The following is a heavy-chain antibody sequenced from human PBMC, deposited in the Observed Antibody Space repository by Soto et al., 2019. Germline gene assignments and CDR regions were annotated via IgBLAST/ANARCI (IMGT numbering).Heavy chain of an antibody. Sequence: QVQLQQWGAGLLKPSETLSLTCAVYGGSFSGYYWRWIRQPPGKGLEWIGEINHSGSTNYNPSLKSRVTISVDTSKNQVSLKLSSVTAADTAVYYCARSPTLAARRGKSIDYWGQGTLVTVSS. CDR1: GGSFSGYY. V-gene: IGHV4-34*01. J-gene: IGHJ4*02. D-gene: IGHD6-6*01. CDR2: INHSGST. CDR3: ARSPTLAARRGKSIDY.